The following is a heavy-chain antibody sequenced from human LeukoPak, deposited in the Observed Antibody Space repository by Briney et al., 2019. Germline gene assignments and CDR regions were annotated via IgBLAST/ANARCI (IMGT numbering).Heavy chain of an antibody. V-gene: IGHV3-66*01. CDR1: GFTVSSNY. J-gene: IGHJ6*03. CDR2: IYRAGNT. Sequence: PGGSLRLSCTASGFTVSSNYMTWVRQAPGKGLEWVSVIYRAGNTYYADSVKGRFTISRDNAKNSLYLQINSLRAEDTAVYYCARDPYSGYYGDYYYYYMDVWGKGTTVTISS. D-gene: IGHD5-12*01. CDR3: ARDPYSGYYGDYYYYYMDV.